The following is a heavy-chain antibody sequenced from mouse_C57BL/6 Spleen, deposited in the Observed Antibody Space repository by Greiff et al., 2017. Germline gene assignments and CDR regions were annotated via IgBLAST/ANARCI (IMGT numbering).Heavy chain of an antibody. V-gene: IGHV1-64*01. J-gene: IGHJ3*01. CDR2: IHPNSGST. CDR3: GPYYDRFAY. Sequence: QVQLQQPGAELVQPGASVKLSCKASGYTFTSYWMHWVKQRPGQGLEWIGMIHPNSGSTNYNEKFKSKATLTVDKSSSTAYMQLSSLTSEDSAVYYCGPYYDRFAYWGQGTLVTVSA. D-gene: IGHD2-4*01. CDR1: GYTFTSYW.